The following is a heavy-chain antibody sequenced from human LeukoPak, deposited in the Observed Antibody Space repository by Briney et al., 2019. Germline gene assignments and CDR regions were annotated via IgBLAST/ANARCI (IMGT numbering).Heavy chain of an antibody. CDR2: MYHSGTT. CDR1: GGSISSSSDY. V-gene: IGHV4-39*01. Sequence: SETLSPTCTVSGGSISSSSDYWGWIRQSPGKGLEWIGSMYHSGTTYYNPSLKSRVTISVDTSKNHFSLKLSSMTAADTAVYYCARHHSLEYSSSDYWGQGTLVTVSS. J-gene: IGHJ4*02. CDR3: ARHHSLEYSSSDY. D-gene: IGHD6-6*01.